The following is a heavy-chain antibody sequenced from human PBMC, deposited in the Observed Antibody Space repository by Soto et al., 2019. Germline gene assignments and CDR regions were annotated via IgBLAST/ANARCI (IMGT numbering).Heavy chain of an antibody. CDR3: ARGVARGVLPYRYYYYGMDV. Sequence: SETLSLTCAVYGGSFSGYYWSWIRQPPGKGLEWIGEINHSGSTNYNPSLKSRVTISVDTSKNQFSLKLSSVTAADTAVYYCARGVARGVLPYRYYYYGMDVWGQGTTVTVSS. V-gene: IGHV4-34*01. J-gene: IGHJ6*02. CDR2: INHSGST. D-gene: IGHD3-10*01. CDR1: GGSFSGYY.